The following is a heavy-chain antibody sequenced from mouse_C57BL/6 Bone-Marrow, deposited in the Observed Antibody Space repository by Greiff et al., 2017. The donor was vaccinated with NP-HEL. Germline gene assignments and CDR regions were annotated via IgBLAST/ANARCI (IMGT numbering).Heavy chain of an antibody. CDR1: GYTFTDYY. J-gene: IGHJ3*01. Sequence: EVQLQESGPVLVKPGASVKMSCKASGYTFTDYYMNWVKQSHGKSLEWIGVINPYNGGTSYNQKFKGKATLTVDKSSSTAYMELNSLTSEDSAVYYCARPSFISAGGGFAYWGQGTLVTVSA. CDR2: INPYNGGT. CDR3: ARPSFISAGGGFAY. D-gene: IGHD1-1*01. V-gene: IGHV1-19*01.